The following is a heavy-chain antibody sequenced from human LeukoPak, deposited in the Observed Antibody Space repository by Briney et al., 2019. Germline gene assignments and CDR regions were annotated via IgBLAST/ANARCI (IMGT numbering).Heavy chain of an antibody. CDR2: INPKSGGA. Sequence: GASVKVSCKASGYSFTDYYMHWVRQAPGQGLEWMGWINPKSGGANYAQQFQGRVTMTRDTSVSTVYMELSRLRSDDTAVYFCARLLPGARFLGPWGQGTLVTVSS. CDR3: ARLLPGARFLGP. D-gene: IGHD3-3*01. V-gene: IGHV1-2*02. J-gene: IGHJ5*02. CDR1: GYSFTDYY.